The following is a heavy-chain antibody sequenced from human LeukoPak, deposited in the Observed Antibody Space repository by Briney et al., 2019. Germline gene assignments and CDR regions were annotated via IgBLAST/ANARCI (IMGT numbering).Heavy chain of an antibody. CDR3: ARASTGDYYHSSPFPLDF. J-gene: IGHJ4*02. D-gene: IGHD3-22*01. V-gene: IGHV4-34*01. CDR1: GGSFSGYY. Sequence: SETLSLTCAVYGGSFSGYYWSWIRQPPGKGLEWIGEINHSGSTNYNPSLKSRVTISVDTSKNQFSLKLSSVTAADTAVYYCARASTGDYYHSSPFPLDFWGQGTLVTVSS. CDR2: INHSGST.